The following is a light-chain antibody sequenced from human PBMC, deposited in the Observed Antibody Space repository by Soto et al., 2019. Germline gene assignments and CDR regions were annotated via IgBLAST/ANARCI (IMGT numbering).Light chain of an antibody. CDR2: GAS. CDR1: QSVSSN. V-gene: IGKV3-15*01. J-gene: IGKJ5*01. CDR3: QQYNNWPPRVT. Sequence: EIVMTQSPATLSVSPGERATLSCRASQSVSSNLAWYQQKPGQAPRLLIYGASTRATGIPARFSGSGSGTEFTLTISRLQSEDFAVYYCQQYNNWPPRVTFGQGTRLEIK.